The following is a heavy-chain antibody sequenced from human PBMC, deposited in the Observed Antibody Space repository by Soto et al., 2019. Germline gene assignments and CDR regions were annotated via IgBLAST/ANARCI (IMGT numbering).Heavy chain of an antibody. J-gene: IGHJ3*02. D-gene: IGHD5-12*01. Sequence: SVKGSCKASGYTFTGYYMHCLRQAPGQGLEWMGWINPNSGGTNYAQKFQGRVTMTRDTSISTAYMELSRLRSDDTAVYYCARDGTYSGYDSAAFDIWGQGTMVTVSS. CDR2: INPNSGGT. CDR3: ARDGTYSGYDSAAFDI. V-gene: IGHV1-2*02. CDR1: GYTFTGYY.